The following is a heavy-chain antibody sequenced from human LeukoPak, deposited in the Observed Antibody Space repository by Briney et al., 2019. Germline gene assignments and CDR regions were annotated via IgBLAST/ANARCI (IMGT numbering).Heavy chain of an antibody. D-gene: IGHD5-12*01. CDR2: ISYDGSNK. Sequence: GGSLRLSCAASGFTFSSYAMHWVRQAPGKGLEWVAVISYDGSNKYYADSVKGRFTISRDNSKNTLYLQMNSLRAEDTAVYYCAKGSGYGGMDVWGQGTTVTVSS. J-gene: IGHJ6*02. CDR3: AKGSGYGGMDV. CDR1: GFTFSSYA. V-gene: IGHV3-30-3*01.